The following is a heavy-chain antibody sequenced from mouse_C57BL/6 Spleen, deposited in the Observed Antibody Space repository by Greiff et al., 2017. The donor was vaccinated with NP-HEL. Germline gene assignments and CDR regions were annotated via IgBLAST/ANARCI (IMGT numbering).Heavy chain of an antibody. V-gene: IGHV1-50*01. Sequence: QVQLQQPGAELVKPGASVKLSCKASGYTFTSYWMQWVKQRPGQGLEWIGEIDPSDSYTNSNQKFKGKATLTVDTSSSTAYMQLSSLTSEDSAVYYCARRGYGSSYVYYYAMDDWGQGTSVTVSS. CDR3: ARRGYGSSYVYYYAMDD. CDR1: GYTFTSYW. CDR2: IDPSDSYT. J-gene: IGHJ4*01. D-gene: IGHD1-1*01.